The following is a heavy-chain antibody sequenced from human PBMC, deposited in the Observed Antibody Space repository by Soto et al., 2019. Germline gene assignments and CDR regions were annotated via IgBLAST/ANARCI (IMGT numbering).Heavy chain of an antibody. CDR2: INYSGST. D-gene: IGHD3-22*01. V-gene: IGHV4-31*03. J-gene: IGHJ4*02. CDR3: ARNYYNSKVYGD. CDR1: VGSISSGGYY. Sequence: SDTLSLTCTFSVGSISSGGYYWSWIRQHPGKGLEWIGYINYSGSTNYNPSLKSRITISRDKSKNQFSLKLSSVTAADTAVYYCARNYYNSKVYGDWGQGTLVTVSS.